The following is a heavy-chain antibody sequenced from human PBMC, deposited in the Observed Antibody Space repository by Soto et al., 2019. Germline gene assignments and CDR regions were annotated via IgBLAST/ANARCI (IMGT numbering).Heavy chain of an antibody. J-gene: IGHJ6*02. Sequence: QVQLEESGGGVVQPGTSLRLSCAASGFTFNAYSMHWVRQAPGKGLEWVAVISYDGHHEYYVDSVKGRFTISRDNPKNAVFLQMISLTVEDTAVYFCAKDRAGLAVRRRSYVYYGMDAWGQGTTVIVS. D-gene: IGHD6-19*01. CDR1: GFTFNAYS. CDR2: ISYDGHHE. CDR3: AKDRAGLAVRRRSYVYYGMDA. V-gene: IGHV3-30*04.